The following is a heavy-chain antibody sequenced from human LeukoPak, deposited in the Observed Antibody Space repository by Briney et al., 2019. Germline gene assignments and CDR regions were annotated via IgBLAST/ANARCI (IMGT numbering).Heavy chain of an antibody. Sequence: PSETLSLTCTVSGGSISSGGYYWSWIRQPPGKGLEWIGYIYHSGSTYYNPSLKSRVTISVDRSKNQFSLKLSSVTAADTAVYYCARGRGSYYIDYWGQGTLATVSS. CDR3: ARGRGSYYIDY. CDR1: GGSISSGGYY. D-gene: IGHD1-26*01. V-gene: IGHV4-30-2*01. CDR2: IYHSGST. J-gene: IGHJ4*02.